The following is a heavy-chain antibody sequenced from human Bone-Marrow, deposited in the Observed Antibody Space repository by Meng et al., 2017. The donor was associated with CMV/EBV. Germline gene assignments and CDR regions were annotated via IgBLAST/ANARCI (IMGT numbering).Heavy chain of an antibody. V-gene: IGHV1-2*02. CDR3: ARDQWLSTPSYYYYYGMDV. CDR2: INPYSGGT. D-gene: IGHD3-22*01. Sequence: ASVKVSCKASGYTFTGYYMHWVRQAPGQGLEWMGWINPYSGGTNYAQKLQGRVTMTTDTSTSTAYMELRSLRSDDTAVYYCARDQWLSTPSYYYYYGMDVWGQGTTVTVSS. J-gene: IGHJ6*02. CDR1: GYTFTGYY.